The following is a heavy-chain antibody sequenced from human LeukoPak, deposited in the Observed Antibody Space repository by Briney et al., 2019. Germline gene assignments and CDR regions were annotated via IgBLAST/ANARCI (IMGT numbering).Heavy chain of an antibody. CDR1: GDSVSSNSAA. D-gene: IGHD6-13*01. Sequence: PSQTLSLTCAISGDSVSSNSAAWNWIRQSPSRGLEWLGRTYYRSKWYNDYAVSVKSRITVNPDTSKNQFSLQLNSVTPEDTAVYYCARGLYRSTWYHFDYWGQGTLVTVSS. V-gene: IGHV6-1*01. CDR3: ARGLYRSTWYHFDY. J-gene: IGHJ4*02. CDR2: TYYRSKWYN.